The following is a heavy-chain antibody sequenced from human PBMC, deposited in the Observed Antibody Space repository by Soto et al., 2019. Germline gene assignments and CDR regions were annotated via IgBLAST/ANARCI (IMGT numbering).Heavy chain of an antibody. D-gene: IGHD3-22*01. CDR3: ARDRVYYYSSCDYRDDALDC. J-gene: IGHJ4*03. CDR2: INSDGSST. CDR1: GFTFSNYW. Sequence: SGRDPRLSCAASGFTFSNYWIHWVRQAPGKGLVWVSRINSDGSSTTYADSVKGRFTISRDNAKNTMYLEMNSLRAEDTAVYYCARDRVYYYSSCDYRDDALDCWGHGSQVTLAS. V-gene: IGHV3-74*01.